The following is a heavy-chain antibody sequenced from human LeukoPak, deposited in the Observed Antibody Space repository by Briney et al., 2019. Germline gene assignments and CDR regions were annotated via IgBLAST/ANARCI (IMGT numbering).Heavy chain of an antibody. J-gene: IGHJ4*02. V-gene: IGHV4-61*01. CDR2: VHYSGSA. CDR3: ARDMGAPDYGSYSVDY. D-gene: IGHD4-23*01. CDR1: GGSVSSGSYY. Sequence: SETLSLTCTVSGGSVSSGSYYWSWIRQPPGRGLEWIAYVHYSGSAAYNPSLKSRVTISRDMSTNQFSLKMTSVTAADTAVYFCARDMGAPDYGSYSVDYWGQGTLVTVSS.